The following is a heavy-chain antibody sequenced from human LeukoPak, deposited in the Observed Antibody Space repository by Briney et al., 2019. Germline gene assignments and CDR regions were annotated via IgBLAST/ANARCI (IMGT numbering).Heavy chain of an antibody. CDR2: ISSSSSYI. CDR3: AREIRDGLTIFGVVNFDY. V-gene: IGHV3-21*01. J-gene: IGHJ4*02. Sequence: KPGGSLRLSCAASGFTFSSYSMNWVRQAPGKGLEWVSSISSSSSYIYYADSVKGRFTISRDNAKNSLYLQMNSLRAEDTAVYYCAREIRDGLTIFGVVNFDYWGQGTLVTVSS. CDR1: GFTFSSYS. D-gene: IGHD3-3*01.